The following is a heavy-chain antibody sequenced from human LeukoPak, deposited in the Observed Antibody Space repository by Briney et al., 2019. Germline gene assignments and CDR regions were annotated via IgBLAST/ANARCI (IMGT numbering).Heavy chain of an antibody. CDR2: ISDSGGTT. CDR3: AKYGPSGTYLGDY. D-gene: IGHD1-26*01. Sequence: GGSLRLSCAASGFTFCSYSMGWVRQAPGKGLEWVSAISDSGGTTYYPDSVKGRFTISRDNSRNTLYLQMSGLRADDTAVYYCAKYGPSGTYLGDYWGPGTLVTVSS. V-gene: IGHV3-23*01. CDR1: GFTFCSYS. J-gene: IGHJ4*02.